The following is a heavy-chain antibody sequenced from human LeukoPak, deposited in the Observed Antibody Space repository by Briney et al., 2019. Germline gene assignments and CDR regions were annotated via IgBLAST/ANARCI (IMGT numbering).Heavy chain of an antibody. CDR2: ITSDGRDT. V-gene: IGHV3-74*01. CDR1: GFTFSSYW. J-gene: IGHJ5*02. Sequence: GGSLRLSCAASGFTFSSYWMHWVRQAPGKGLVWVSRITSDGRDTIYADSVKGRFTISRDNAKNTLYLQMYSLRAEDTALYYCSRDRRTWFDPWGQGTLVTVSS. CDR3: SRDRRTWFDP.